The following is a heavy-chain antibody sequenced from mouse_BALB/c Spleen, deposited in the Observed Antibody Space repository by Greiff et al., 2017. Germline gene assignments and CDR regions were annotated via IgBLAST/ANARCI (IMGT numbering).Heavy chain of an antibody. J-gene: IGHJ4*01. CDR1: GFTFSSFG. Sequence: EVKVVESGGGLVQPGGSRKLSCAASGFTFSSFGMHWVRQAPEKGLEWVAYISSGSSTIYYADTVKGRFTISRDNPKNTLFLQMTSLRSEDTAMYYCARRTGYAMDYWGQGTSVTVSS. CDR3: ARRTGYAMDY. CDR2: ISSGSSTI. V-gene: IGHV5-17*02.